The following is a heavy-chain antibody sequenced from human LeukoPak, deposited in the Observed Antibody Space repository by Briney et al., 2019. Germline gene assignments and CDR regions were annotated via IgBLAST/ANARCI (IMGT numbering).Heavy chain of an antibody. CDR2: IKQDGSEK. V-gene: IGHV3-7*01. D-gene: IGHD6-19*01. CDR1: GFTLSSYW. CDR3: ARSLRIAVAASY. Sequence: GGSLRLSCAASGFTLSSYWMSWVRQAPGKGLEWVANIKQDGSEKYYVDSLKGRFTISRDNAKNSLYLQMNSLTAEDTAIYYCARSLRIAVAASYWGQGTLVTVSS. J-gene: IGHJ4*02.